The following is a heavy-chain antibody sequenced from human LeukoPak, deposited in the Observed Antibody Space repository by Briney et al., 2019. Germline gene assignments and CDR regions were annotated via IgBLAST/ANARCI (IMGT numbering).Heavy chain of an antibody. Sequence: SETLSLTCTVSGGSISSSSYYWGWIRQPPGKGLEWIGSIYYSGSTNYNPSLKSRVTISVDTSKNQFSLKLSSVTAADTAVYYCARDRNYYDSSGYSLDYWGQGTLVTASS. D-gene: IGHD3-22*01. CDR3: ARDRNYYDSSGYSLDY. CDR2: IYYSGST. J-gene: IGHJ4*02. CDR1: GGSISSSSYY. V-gene: IGHV4-39*07.